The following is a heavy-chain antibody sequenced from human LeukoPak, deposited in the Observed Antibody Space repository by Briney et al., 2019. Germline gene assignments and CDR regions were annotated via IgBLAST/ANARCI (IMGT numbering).Heavy chain of an antibody. CDR2: IYYSGST. CDR3: ARHYGSITSNFDY. CDR1: GGSISSYY. Sequence: SETLSLTCTVSGGSISSYYWSCIRQPAGKGLEWIGSIYYSGSTYYNPSLKSRVTISVDTSKNQFSLKLSSVTAADTAVYYCARHYGSITSNFDYWGQGTLVTVSS. V-gene: IGHV4-59*05. D-gene: IGHD3-16*01. J-gene: IGHJ4*02.